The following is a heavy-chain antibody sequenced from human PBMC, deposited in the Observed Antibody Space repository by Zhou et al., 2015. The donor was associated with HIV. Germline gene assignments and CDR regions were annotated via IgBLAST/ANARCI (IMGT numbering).Heavy chain of an antibody. J-gene: IGHJ4*02. CDR3: AQEVKGPFDF. CDR1: GFSFSVYA. Sequence: QVQLVESGGGVVQPGKSLRLSCAASGFSFSVYAMHWVRQAPGKGLDWVAFIRSDGIEKMYAPSVRGRFTISRDNVKNTMYLQMNSLRHEDAALYFCAQEVKGPFDFWGQGTLVTVSS. CDR2: IRSDGIEK. V-gene: IGHV3-30*02. D-gene: IGHD4-11*01.